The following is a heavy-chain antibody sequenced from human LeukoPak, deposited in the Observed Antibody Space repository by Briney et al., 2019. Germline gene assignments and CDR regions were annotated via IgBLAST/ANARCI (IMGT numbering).Heavy chain of an antibody. D-gene: IGHD2-2*01. Sequence: GGSLRLSCAASGFTFSNYGMHWVRQAPGKGLEWVAFIRYDETTKFYADSVKGRFTISRDNSKTTLYLQMNSLRAEDTAVYYCAKDVPTAYFDYWGQGTLVTVSS. CDR3: AKDVPTAYFDY. V-gene: IGHV3-30*02. CDR2: IRYDETTK. CDR1: GFTFSNYG. J-gene: IGHJ4*02.